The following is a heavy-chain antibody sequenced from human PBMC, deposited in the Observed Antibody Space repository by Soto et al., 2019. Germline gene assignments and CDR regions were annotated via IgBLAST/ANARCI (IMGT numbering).Heavy chain of an antibody. Sequence: QVQLQQWGAGPLRPLETLSLTCGVSGGSFSGHYWAWIRQSPGKGLEWIGEINDRGSINYNPSPKSRVSISVDTSKNHYSLNLRSVTAADTAVYYCARESHDILTGPPWVWYFDLWGRGTLVTVSS. CDR1: GGSFSGHY. CDR3: ARESHDILTGPPWVWYFDL. J-gene: IGHJ2*01. CDR2: INDRGSI. V-gene: IGHV4-34*01. D-gene: IGHD3-9*01.